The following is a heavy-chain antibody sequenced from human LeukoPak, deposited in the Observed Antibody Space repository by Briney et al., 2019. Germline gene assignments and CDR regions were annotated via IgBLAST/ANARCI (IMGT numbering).Heavy chain of an antibody. CDR2: ISHDGSNK. V-gene: IGHV3-30-3*01. CDR1: GFTFSSYA. D-gene: IGHD1-26*01. J-gene: IGHJ4*02. Sequence: PGRSLRLSCAASGFTFSSYAMNWVRQAPGKGLEWVAVISHDGSNKYYAESVKGRFTISRDNSKNTLYLQMNSLRGEDTAVYYCARDLSGRFCFDYWGQGTLVTVS. CDR3: ARDLSGRFCFDY.